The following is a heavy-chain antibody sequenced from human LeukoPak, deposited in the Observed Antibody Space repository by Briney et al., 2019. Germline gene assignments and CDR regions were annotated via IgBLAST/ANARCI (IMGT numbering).Heavy chain of an antibody. CDR3: ARSYVTMVRGVIKGNWFDP. V-gene: IGHV4-4*02. CDR2: IYHSGST. Sequence: SETLSLTCAVSGGSISSSNWWSWVRQPPGKGLEWIGEIYHSGSTNYNPSLKSRVTISVDKSKNQFSLKLSSVTAADTAVYYCARSYVTMVRGVIKGNWFDPWGQGTLVTVSS. CDR1: GGSISSSNW. J-gene: IGHJ5*02. D-gene: IGHD3-10*01.